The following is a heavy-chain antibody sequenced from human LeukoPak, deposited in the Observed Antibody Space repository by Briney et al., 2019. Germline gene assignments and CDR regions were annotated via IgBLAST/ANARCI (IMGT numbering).Heavy chain of an antibody. CDR3: ARDGFGTGSN. D-gene: IGHD3-16*01. J-gene: IGHJ4*02. CDR1: TFTFSNYW. V-gene: IGHV3-7*03. Sequence: GGSLRLSCAASTFTFSNYWMSWVRQAPGKGLEWVANIKQDGSEKYYVDSVKGRFTISRDTAKTSLYLQMNSLRAEDTAVYYCARDGFGTGSNWGQGTLVTVSS. CDR2: IKQDGSEK.